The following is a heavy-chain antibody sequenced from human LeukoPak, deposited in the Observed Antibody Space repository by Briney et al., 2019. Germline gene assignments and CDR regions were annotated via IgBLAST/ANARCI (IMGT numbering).Heavy chain of an antibody. D-gene: IGHD3-22*01. Sequence: AVPVPHMHCLYCFPRYYMLWLRQAPPQGREWMGWVNPTSCDTNYVQKCEGRVTMTRDTSISTAYMDLSRLRSDDTAVYDCARVWYYYDSSGLLTLFFDYWGQGTLVTVSS. CDR2: VNPTSCDT. J-gene: IGHJ4*02. CDR3: ARVWYYYDSSGLLTLFFDY. CDR1: LYCFPRYY. V-gene: IGHV1-2*02.